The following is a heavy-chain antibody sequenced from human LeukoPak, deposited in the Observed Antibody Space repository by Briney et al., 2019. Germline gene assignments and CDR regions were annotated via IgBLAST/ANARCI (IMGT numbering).Heavy chain of an antibody. J-gene: IGHJ4*02. Sequence: ASVKVTCKASGYTFTSYAMHWVRQAPGQRLEWMGWINAGNGNTKYSQKLQGRVTITRDTSATTAYMELSSLRSEDTAVYYCARDHSSSRYFDYWGQGTLVTVSS. CDR3: ARDHSSSRYFDY. D-gene: IGHD6-13*01. CDR2: INAGNGNT. V-gene: IGHV1-3*01. CDR1: GYTFTSYA.